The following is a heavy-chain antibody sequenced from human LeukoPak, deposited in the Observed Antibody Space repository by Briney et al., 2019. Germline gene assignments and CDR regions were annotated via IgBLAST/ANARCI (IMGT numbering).Heavy chain of an antibody. CDR1: GFTFSSYW. V-gene: IGHV3-7*01. Sequence: GGSLRLSCAASGFTFSSYWMSWVRQAPGKGLKWVANIKQDGSEKYYVDSVKGRFTISRDNAKNSLYLQMNSLRAEDTAVYYCARTMVRGVIYYYYYMDVWGKGTTVTVSS. D-gene: IGHD3-10*01. J-gene: IGHJ6*03. CDR3: ARTMVRGVIYYYYYMDV. CDR2: IKQDGSEK.